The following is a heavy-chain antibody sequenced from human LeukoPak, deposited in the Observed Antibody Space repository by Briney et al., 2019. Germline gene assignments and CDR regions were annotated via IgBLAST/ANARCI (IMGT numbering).Heavy chain of an antibody. V-gene: IGHV3-74*01. CDR3: YEGGH. D-gene: IGHD5-12*01. CDR2: VNTAGSST. J-gene: IGHJ4*02. CDR1: GFTFSTYW. Sequence: GGSLRLSCAASGFTFSTYWMHWVRQAPGKGLVWVSRVNTAGSSTSYADSVKGRFTISRDNAKNTVYLQMNSLRAEDTAVYYCYEGGHWGQGTLVTVSS.